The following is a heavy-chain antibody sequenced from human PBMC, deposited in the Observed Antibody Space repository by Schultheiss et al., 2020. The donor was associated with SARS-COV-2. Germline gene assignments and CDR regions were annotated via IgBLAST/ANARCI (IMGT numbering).Heavy chain of an antibody. V-gene: IGHV4-34*01. Sequence: SETLSLTCAVYGGSFSGYYWSWIRQPPGKGLEWIGEINHSGSTNYNPSLKSRVTISVDTSKNQFSLKLSSVTAADTAVYYCAKLEPAANYYYYYYMDVWGKGTTVTVSS. J-gene: IGHJ6*03. CDR2: INHSGST. CDR1: GGSFSGYY. D-gene: IGHD2-2*01. CDR3: AKLEPAANYYYYYYMDV.